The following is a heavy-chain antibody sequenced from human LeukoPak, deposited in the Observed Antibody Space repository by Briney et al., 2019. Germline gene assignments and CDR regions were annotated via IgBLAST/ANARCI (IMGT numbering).Heavy chain of an antibody. D-gene: IGHD2-2*01. CDR1: GFTFSSYA. Sequence: GGSLRLSCAASGFTFSSYAMHWVRQAPGKGLEWVAVISYDGSNKYYADSVKGRFTTSRDNSKNTLYLQMNSLRAEDTAVYYCAREYELTPIYYFDYWGQGTLVTVSS. J-gene: IGHJ4*02. V-gene: IGHV3-30*04. CDR2: ISYDGSNK. CDR3: AREYELTPIYYFDY.